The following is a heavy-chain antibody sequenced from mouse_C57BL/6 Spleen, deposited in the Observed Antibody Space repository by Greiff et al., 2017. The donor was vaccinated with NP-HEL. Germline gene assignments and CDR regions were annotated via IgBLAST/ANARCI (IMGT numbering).Heavy chain of an antibody. J-gene: IGHJ3*01. CDR3: TPDSSGYLFAY. Sequence: VQLQQSGAELVRPGASVKLSCTASGFNIKDDYMHWVKQRPEQGLEWIGWIDPENGDTEYASKFQGKATITADTSSNTAYLQLSSLTSEDTAVYYCTPDSSGYLFAYWGQGTLVTVSA. CDR2: IDPENGDT. V-gene: IGHV14-4*01. CDR1: GFNIKDDY. D-gene: IGHD3-2*02.